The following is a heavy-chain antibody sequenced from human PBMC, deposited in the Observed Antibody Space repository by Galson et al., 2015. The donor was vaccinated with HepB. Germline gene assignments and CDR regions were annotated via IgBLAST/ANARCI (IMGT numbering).Heavy chain of an antibody. CDR1: GFTFSSYA. CDR2: ISGSGTNT. CDR3: AKFRGYCSGGTCLQNFDQ. Sequence: SLRLSCAASGFTFSSYAMSWVRQAPGKGLEWVSGISGSGTNTYYEDSVKGRFTISRDNSKDTLYVQMNSLRAEDTAVYYCAKFRGYCSGGTCLQNFDQWGQGTLVTVSS. J-gene: IGHJ4*02. D-gene: IGHD2-15*01. V-gene: IGHV3-23*01.